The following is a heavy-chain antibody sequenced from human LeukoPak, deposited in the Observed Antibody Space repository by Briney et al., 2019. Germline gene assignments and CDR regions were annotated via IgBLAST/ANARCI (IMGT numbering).Heavy chain of an antibody. CDR2: INPSGGST. V-gene: IGHV1-46*01. CDR1: GYTFTSYG. Sequence: ASVKVSCKASGYTFTSYGISWVRQAPGQGLEWMGIINPSGGSTSYAQKFQGRVTMTRDTSTRTAYMELSSLRSEDTAVYYCARDTRHRYCSSTSCYRGWLDPWGQGTLVTVSS. CDR3: ARDTRHRYCSSTSCYRGWLDP. J-gene: IGHJ5*02. D-gene: IGHD2-2*01.